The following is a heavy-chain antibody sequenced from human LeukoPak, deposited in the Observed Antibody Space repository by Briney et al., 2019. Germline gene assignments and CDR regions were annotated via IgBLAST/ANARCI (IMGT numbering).Heavy chain of an antibody. CDR3: AREKSGGTATLDF. D-gene: IGHD3-3*01. Sequence: PGGSLRLSCAASGFTFSSHDMHWVRQVVGKGLEWVSSIGPAGDSYYLGSVEGRFTISREDAKNSVYLQMNSLRAGDTAVYYCAREKSGGTATLDFWGQGTLVTASS. V-gene: IGHV3-13*01. CDR2: IGPAGDS. J-gene: IGHJ4*02. CDR1: GFTFSSHD.